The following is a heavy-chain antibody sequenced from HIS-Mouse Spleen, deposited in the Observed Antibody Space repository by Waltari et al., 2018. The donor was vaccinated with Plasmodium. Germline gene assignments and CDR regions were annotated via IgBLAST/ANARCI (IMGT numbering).Heavy chain of an antibody. V-gene: IGHV4-34*01. CDR1: GGSFSGYY. J-gene: IGHJ4*02. CDR3: ARLVVVASKDSY. D-gene: IGHD2-15*01. Sequence: QVQLQQWGAGLLKPSETLSLTCAVYGGSFSGYYWSWSRQPPGKGLGWSWEINHSGSTNSIPALKSRVTISVDTSKNQFSLKLSSVTAADTAVYYCARLVVVASKDSYWGQGTLVTVSS. CDR2: INHSGST.